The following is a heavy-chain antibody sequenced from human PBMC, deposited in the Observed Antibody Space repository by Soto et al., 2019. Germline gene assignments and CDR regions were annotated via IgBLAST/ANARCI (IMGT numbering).Heavy chain of an antibody. CDR2: INHSGST. Sequence: PSETLSLTCAVYGGSFSGYYWSWIRQPPGKGLEWIGEINHSGSTNYNPSLKSRVTISVDTSKNQFSLKLSSVTAADTAVYYCARGLTGNYMDVWGKGTTVTVSS. CDR1: GGSFSGYY. V-gene: IGHV4-34*01. D-gene: IGHD4-17*01. CDR3: ARGLTGNYMDV. J-gene: IGHJ6*03.